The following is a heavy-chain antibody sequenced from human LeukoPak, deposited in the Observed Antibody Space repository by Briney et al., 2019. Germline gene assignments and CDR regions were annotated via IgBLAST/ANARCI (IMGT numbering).Heavy chain of an antibody. CDR1: GFTFSSYA. D-gene: IGHD3-22*01. CDR2: ISYGGSNK. CDR3: AKDPGHYYDSSGLNWFDP. Sequence: PGGSLRLSCAASGFTFSSYAMHWVRQAPGKGLEWVTVISYGGSNKYYADSVKGRFTISRDNSKNTLYLQMNSLRPEDTAVYFCAKDPGHYYDSSGLNWFDPWGQGTLVTVSS. V-gene: IGHV3-30*18. J-gene: IGHJ5*02.